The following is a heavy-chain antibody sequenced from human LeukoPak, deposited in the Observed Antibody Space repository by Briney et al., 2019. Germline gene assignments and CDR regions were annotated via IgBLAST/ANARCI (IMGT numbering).Heavy chain of an antibody. D-gene: IGHD2-21*02. V-gene: IGHV4-4*07. CDR2: IYTTGTA. Sequence: SETLSLTCIISGGSIGPYYWSWIRQAAGKGPEWIGRIYTTGTADYNPSLKGRVFLSVDTSKNQFSLKLSSVTAADTAVYYCARVSYCGGDCYSSSFDYWGQGTLVTVSS. CDR1: GGSIGPYY. J-gene: IGHJ4*02. CDR3: ARVSYCGGDCYSSSFDY.